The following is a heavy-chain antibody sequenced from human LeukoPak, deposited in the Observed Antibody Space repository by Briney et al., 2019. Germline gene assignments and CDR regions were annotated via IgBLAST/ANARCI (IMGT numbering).Heavy chain of an antibody. CDR1: GYTFTSYD. J-gene: IGHJ4*02. CDR2: MSPNSGNT. CDR3: ARVQWLAPQYYFDY. V-gene: IGHV1-8*01. D-gene: IGHD6-19*01. Sequence: GASVKVSCKASGYTFTSYDINWMRQAPGQGLEWVGWMSPNSGNTGYAQKLQGRVTMTRNTSISTAYMELSSLRSEDTAVYYCARVQWLAPQYYFDYWGQGTLVTVSS.